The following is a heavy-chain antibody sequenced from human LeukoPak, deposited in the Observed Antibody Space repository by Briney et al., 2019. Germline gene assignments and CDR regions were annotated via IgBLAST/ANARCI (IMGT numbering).Heavy chain of an antibody. CDR3: VKDYKWGYGYYFDY. CDR2: ISYDGSNK. V-gene: IGHV3-30*18. J-gene: IGHJ4*02. Sequence: GGSLRLSCAASGFTFSSYGMQWVRQAPGKGLEWLAVISYDGSNKYYADSVKGRFTISRDNSKNTLDLLMNSLRTEDTAVYYCVKDYKWGYGYYFDYWGQGTLVTVSS. D-gene: IGHD5-18*01. CDR1: GFTFSSYG.